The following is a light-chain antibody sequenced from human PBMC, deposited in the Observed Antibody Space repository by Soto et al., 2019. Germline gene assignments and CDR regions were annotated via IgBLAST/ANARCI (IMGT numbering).Light chain of an antibody. V-gene: IGKV3-20*01. J-gene: IGKJ1*01. Sequence: EIVLTQSPGTLSLSPGERATLSCRASQSVSSSYLAWYQQKPGQAPRLLIYGASSSATGIPDRFSGSGSGTDFPLTISRLEPEDFAVYYCQQYGSSPGTFGQGPKVQIK. CDR1: QSVSSSY. CDR2: GAS. CDR3: QQYGSSPGT.